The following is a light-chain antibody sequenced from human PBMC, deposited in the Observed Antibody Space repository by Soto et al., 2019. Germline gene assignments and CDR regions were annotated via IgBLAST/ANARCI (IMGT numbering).Light chain of an antibody. CDR3: QQYGSSRT. Sequence: EFVLTQSPGTLSLSPGERATLSCMASQSVSSSYLAWYQQKPGQAPRLLIYGASSRATGIPDRFSGSGSGTDFTLTISRLEPEDFAVYYCQQYGSSRTFGQGTKVDIK. CDR1: QSVSSSY. J-gene: IGKJ1*01. V-gene: IGKV3-20*01. CDR2: GAS.